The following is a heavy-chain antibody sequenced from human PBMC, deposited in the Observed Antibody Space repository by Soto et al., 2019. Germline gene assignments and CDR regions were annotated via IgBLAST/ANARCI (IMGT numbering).Heavy chain of an antibody. CDR2: IIPIFGTA. CDR3: AREYDYDSAAPYYYCGMDV. CDR1: GGTFSSYA. Sequence: QVQLVQSGAAVKKPGSSVKVSCKASGGTFSSYAISWVRQAPGQGLEWMGGIIPIFGTANYAQKFQGRVTITADESTSTAYMELSSLRSEDTAVYYCAREYDYDSAAPYYYCGMDVWGQVTTVTVSS. V-gene: IGHV1-69*01. D-gene: IGHD3-16*01. J-gene: IGHJ6*02.